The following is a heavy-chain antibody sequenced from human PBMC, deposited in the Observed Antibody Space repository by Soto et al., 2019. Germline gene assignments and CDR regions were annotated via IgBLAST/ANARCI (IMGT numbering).Heavy chain of an antibody. V-gene: IGHV3-7*01. CDR3: ARENDNYGGDRPNWLDP. CDR2: IKQDGSEK. CDR1: GFTFSSYW. Sequence: PGGSLRLSCAASGFTFSSYWMSWVRQAPGKGLEWVATIKQDGSEKYFVDSVKGRFTISRDNAENSMHLQMNSLRVEDTAVYYCARENDNYGGDRPNWLDPWGQGTLVTV. D-gene: IGHD4-17*01. J-gene: IGHJ5*02.